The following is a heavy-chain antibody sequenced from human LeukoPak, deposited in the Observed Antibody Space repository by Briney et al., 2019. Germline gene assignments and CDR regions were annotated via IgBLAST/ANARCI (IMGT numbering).Heavy chain of an antibody. CDR3: ARDFGGYDAFDI. CDR1: GFTVSSNY. V-gene: IGHV3-53*01. J-gene: IGHJ3*02. Sequence: GGSLRLSCAASGFTVSSNYISWVRQAPGKGLEWASVIYSGGSTYYADSVKGRFTISRDNSKNTLYLQMNSLRAEDTAVYYCARDFGGYDAFDIWGQGTMVTVSS. CDR2: IYSGGST. D-gene: IGHD2-15*01.